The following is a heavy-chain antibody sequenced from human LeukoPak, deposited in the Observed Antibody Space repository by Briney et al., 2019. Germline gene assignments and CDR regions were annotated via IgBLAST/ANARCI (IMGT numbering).Heavy chain of an antibody. Sequence: PGGSLRLSCSASGFTFSTYWMHWVRQAPGKGLVWVSRVSADGSTTIYADSVKGRFTISRDNGINTVYLQMNSLRAEDTAVYYCARGFDGYPFGWWFDPWGQGTLVTVS. D-gene: IGHD5-24*01. CDR1: GFTFSTYW. CDR2: VSADGSTT. V-gene: IGHV3-74*01. CDR3: ARGFDGYPFGWWFDP. J-gene: IGHJ5*02.